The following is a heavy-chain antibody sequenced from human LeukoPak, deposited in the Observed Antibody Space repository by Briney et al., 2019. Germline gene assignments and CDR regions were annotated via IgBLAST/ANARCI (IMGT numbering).Heavy chain of an antibody. CDR3: ARRDTAMVMFAFDI. Sequence: GGSLRLSCAASGFTFSSYSMNWVRQAPGKGLEWVSSISSSSSYIYYADSVKGRFTISRDNAKNSLYLQMNSLRAEDTAVYYCARRDTAMVMFAFDIWGQGTMVTVSS. CDR1: GFTFSSYS. V-gene: IGHV3-21*01. CDR2: ISSSSSYI. J-gene: IGHJ3*02. D-gene: IGHD5-18*01.